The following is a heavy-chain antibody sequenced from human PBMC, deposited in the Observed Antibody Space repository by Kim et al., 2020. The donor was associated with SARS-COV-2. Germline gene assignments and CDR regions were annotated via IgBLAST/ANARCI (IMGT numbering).Heavy chain of an antibody. CDR3: ARDREAYCGGDCYGFDY. V-gene: IGHV3-33*01. CDR1: GFTFSAYG. J-gene: IGHJ4*02. Sequence: GGSLRLSCAASGFTFSAYGFHWVRQAPGKGLEWVALIFYDGSNKYYADSVKGRFTISRDNSKNTLYLQMKSLRAEDTAVYYGARDREAYCGGDCYGFDYWGQATLVTVSS. CDR2: IFYDGSNK. D-gene: IGHD2-21*02.